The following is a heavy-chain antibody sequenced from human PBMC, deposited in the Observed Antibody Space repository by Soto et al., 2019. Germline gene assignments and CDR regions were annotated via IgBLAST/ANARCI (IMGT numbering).Heavy chain of an antibody. V-gene: IGHV3-74*01. CDR3: ARAGLGYCTSTSCHPGFDI. D-gene: IGHD2-2*01. CDR2: INGDGRTT. J-gene: IGHJ3*02. Sequence: GGSLRLSCAASGFTFSSYAMSWVRQAPGKGLEWVSRINGDGRTTICADSVRGRFTISRDNAKNTLYLQMNSLRAEDTAVYYCARAGLGYCTSTSCHPGFDIWGQGTMVTVSS. CDR1: GFTFSSYA.